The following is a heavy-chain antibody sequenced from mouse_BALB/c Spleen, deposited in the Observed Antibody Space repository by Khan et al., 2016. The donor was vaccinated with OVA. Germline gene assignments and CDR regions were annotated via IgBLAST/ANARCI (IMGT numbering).Heavy chain of an antibody. J-gene: IGHJ3*01. Sequence: VQLKQSGPGLVKPSQSLSLTCSVTDYSITSGYYWNWIRQFPGNKLEWMAYINYDGNINYNPSLKNRISITRDTSKNQFFLKLDSVTTEDTATYFCASSYGYLGVAYWGQGTLVTVSA. D-gene: IGHD1-2*01. CDR1: DYSITSGYY. CDR3: ASSYGYLGVAY. CDR2: INYDGNI. V-gene: IGHV3-6*02.